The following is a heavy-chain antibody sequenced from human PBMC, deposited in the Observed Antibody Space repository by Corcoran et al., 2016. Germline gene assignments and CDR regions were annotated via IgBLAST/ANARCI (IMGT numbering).Heavy chain of an antibody. CDR3: ARSYRSSSWYRKKGEGRLDY. J-gene: IGHJ4*02. Sequence: EVQLVQSGAEVKKPRESLRISCKGSGYSFTSYWISWVRQMPGKGLEWMGRIDPSDSYTNYSPSFQGHVTISADKSISTAYLQWSSLKASDTAMYYCARSYRSSSWYRKKGEGRLDYWGQGTLVTVSS. V-gene: IGHV5-10-1*03. D-gene: IGHD6-13*01. CDR1: GYSFTSYW. CDR2: IDPSDSYT.